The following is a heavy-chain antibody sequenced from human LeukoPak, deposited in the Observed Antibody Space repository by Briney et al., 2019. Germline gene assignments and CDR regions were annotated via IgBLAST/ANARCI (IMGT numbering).Heavy chain of an antibody. CDR3: ARDLAGPTVY. D-gene: IGHD4-17*01. CDR2: IKQDGSET. CDR1: GFTVSSNY. V-gene: IGHV3-7*01. Sequence: GGSLRLSCAASGFTVSSNYMSWVRQAPGKGLEWVVNIKQDGSETYSVDSVKGRFTISRDNAKNSLYLQMNGLRAEDTAVYYCARDLAGPTVYCSQGTLPTLPS. J-gene: IGHJ4*02.